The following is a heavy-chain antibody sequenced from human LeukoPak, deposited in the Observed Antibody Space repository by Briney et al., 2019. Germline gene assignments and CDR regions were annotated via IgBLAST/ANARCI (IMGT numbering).Heavy chain of an antibody. CDR3: AREDSYGPYYFDY. J-gene: IGHJ4*02. CDR1: GFTFSSYS. V-gene: IGHV3-21*01. CDR2: ISSSSSYI. D-gene: IGHD5-18*01. Sequence: GGSLRLSCAASGFTFSSYSRNWVRQAPGKGLEWVSSISSSSSYIYYADSVKGRFTISISNAKNSLYLQMEMKTVTDTTVYYCAREDSYGPYYFDYWGQGTLVTVSS.